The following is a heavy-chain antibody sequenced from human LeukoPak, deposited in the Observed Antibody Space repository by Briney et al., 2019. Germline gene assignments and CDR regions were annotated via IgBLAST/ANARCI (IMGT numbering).Heavy chain of an antibody. V-gene: IGHV4-59*01. CDR3: ARDLTYYDILTGYQAYYYGMDV. Sequence: SETLSLTCTVSGGSISSYYWSWIRQPPGKGLEWIGYIYYSGSTNYNPSLKSRVTISVDTSKNQFSLKLSSVTAADTAVYYCARDLTYYDILTGYQAYYYGMDVWGQGTTVTVSS. CDR1: GGSISSYY. CDR2: IYYSGST. D-gene: IGHD3-9*01. J-gene: IGHJ6*02.